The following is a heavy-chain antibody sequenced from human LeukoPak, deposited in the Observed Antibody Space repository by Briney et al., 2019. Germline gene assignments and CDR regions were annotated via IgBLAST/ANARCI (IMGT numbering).Heavy chain of an antibody. CDR2: ISYDGSNK. J-gene: IGHJ3*02. CDR1: GFTFSSYG. Sequence: GGSLRLSCAASGFTFSSYGMHWVRQAPGKGLEWVAVISYDGSNKYYADSVKGRFTISRDNAKNSLYLQMNSLRAEDTAVYYCARGPEGYDFWSGPDADPFDIWGQGTMVTVSS. V-gene: IGHV3-30*03. D-gene: IGHD3-3*01. CDR3: ARGPEGYDFWSGPDADPFDI.